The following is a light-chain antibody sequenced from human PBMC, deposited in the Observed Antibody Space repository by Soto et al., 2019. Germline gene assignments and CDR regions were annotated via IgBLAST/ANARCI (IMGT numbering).Light chain of an antibody. CDR3: QQRYNWPLT. Sequence: EIVLTQSPATLSSSPGERATLSCRASQNIGTYLAWYQQKPGQAPRLLIYDASDRATGIPARFSGSGSGTAFTLTISGLEPEDFALYYCQQRYNWPLTFGGGTKVDIE. J-gene: IGKJ4*01. CDR2: DAS. V-gene: IGKV3-11*01. CDR1: QNIGTY.